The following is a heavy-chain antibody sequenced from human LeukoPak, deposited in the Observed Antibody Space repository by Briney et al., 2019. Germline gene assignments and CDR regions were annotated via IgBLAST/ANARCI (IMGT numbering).Heavy chain of an antibody. CDR1: GFTFSTSS. CDR2: ISSSSSSK. CDR3: ATSFGPVIAAAGTGAD. J-gene: IGHJ4*02. D-gene: IGHD6-13*01. Sequence: PGGSLRLSCEASGFTFSTSSINWVRQAPGKGLEWVSSISSSSSSKHYVDSVQGRFTISRDNTKNSLYLEMNSLRAEDTAVYYCATSFGPVIAAAGTGADWGQGTLVTVSS. V-gene: IGHV3-21*01.